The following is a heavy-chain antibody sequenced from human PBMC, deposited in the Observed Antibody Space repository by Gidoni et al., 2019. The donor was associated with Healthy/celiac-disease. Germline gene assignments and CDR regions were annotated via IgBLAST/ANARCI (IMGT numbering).Heavy chain of an antibody. J-gene: IGHJ5*02. CDR2: ISSSSSTI. CDR3: ARDLGSGSYPNWFDP. D-gene: IGHD1-26*01. CDR1: GFTFRRYS. V-gene: IGHV3-48*01. Sequence: EVQLVESGGGLVQPGGSLRLSCAASGFTFRRYSMNWVRQAPGKGLEWVSYISSSSSTIYYADSVKGRFTITRDNAKNSLYLQMNSLRAEDTAVYYCARDLGSGSYPNWFDPWGQGTLVTVSS.